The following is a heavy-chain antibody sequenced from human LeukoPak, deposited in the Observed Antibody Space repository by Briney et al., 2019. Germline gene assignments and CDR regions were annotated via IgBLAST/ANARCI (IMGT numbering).Heavy chain of an antibody. V-gene: IGHV4-39*01. D-gene: IGHD1-26*01. Sequence: PSETLSLTFAVSGGSITTTDFDWAWIRQPPGQGFEWIATISSSGKAYYYPSLMSRVTIDTSKNQFSLDVTSVTAADTGLFYCARFKGGTGFDYWGRGILVIVS. CDR3: ARFKGGTGFDY. J-gene: IGHJ4*02. CDR1: GGSITTTDFD. CDR2: ISSSGKA.